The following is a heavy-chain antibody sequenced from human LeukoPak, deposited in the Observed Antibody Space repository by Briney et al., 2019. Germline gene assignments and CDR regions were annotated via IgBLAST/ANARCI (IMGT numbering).Heavy chain of an antibody. J-gene: IGHJ6*03. Sequence: PSETLSLTCTVSGGSISSSSYYWGWIRQPPGKGLEWIGSIYYSGSTYYNPSLKSRVTISVDTSKNQFSLKLSSVTAADTAVYYCARGPKIYSFHYYYYMDVWGKGTTVTVSS. D-gene: IGHD2-15*01. CDR2: IYYSGST. V-gene: IGHV4-39*01. CDR3: ARGPKIYSFHYYYYMDV. CDR1: GGSISSSSYY.